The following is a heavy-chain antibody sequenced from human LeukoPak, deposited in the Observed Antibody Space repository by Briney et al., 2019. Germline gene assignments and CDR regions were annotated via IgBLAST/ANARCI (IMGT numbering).Heavy chain of an antibody. Sequence: GGSLRLSYAASRFTFSSYGMHWVRQAPGKGLEWVAYIQYDGSNEQYADSVKGRFSISRDSSKNILYLQMNSLRAEGTAVYYCAKDRCSNGVGCYYYYMDVWGKGTTVTISS. CDR1: RFTFSSYG. V-gene: IGHV3-30*02. J-gene: IGHJ6*03. CDR3: AKDRCSNGVGCYYYYMDV. CDR2: IQYDGSNE. D-gene: IGHD2-8*01.